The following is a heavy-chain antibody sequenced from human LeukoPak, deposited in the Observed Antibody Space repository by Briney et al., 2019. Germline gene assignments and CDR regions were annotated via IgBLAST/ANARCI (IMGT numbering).Heavy chain of an antibody. D-gene: IGHD2-21*01. Sequence: GGSLRLSCAASGFTFSSYSMNWVRQAPGKGLEWVSYISSSSSTIYYADSVKGRFTISRDNAKNLLYLQMNSLRAEDTAVYYCARDRVIKAYCGGDCYAEYFQHWGQGTLVTVSS. J-gene: IGHJ1*01. V-gene: IGHV3-48*01. CDR1: GFTFSSYS. CDR2: ISSSSSTI. CDR3: ARDRVIKAYCGGDCYAEYFQH.